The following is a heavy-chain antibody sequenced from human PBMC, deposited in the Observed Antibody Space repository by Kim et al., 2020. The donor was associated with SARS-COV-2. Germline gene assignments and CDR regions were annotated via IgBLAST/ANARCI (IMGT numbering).Heavy chain of an antibody. V-gene: IGHV4-4*07. CDR3: AKDRGGSTTL. CDR2: VFATGSP. Sequence: SETLSLTCTVSGFDSISPYYWSWIRQSAGKGLEWIGRVFATGSPNYNPSLESRVTMSVDTAKNQFFLMVRSVTVADTAVYSCAKDRGGSTTLWGPGILV. CDR1: GFDSISPYY. D-gene: IGHD3-10*01. J-gene: IGHJ2*01.